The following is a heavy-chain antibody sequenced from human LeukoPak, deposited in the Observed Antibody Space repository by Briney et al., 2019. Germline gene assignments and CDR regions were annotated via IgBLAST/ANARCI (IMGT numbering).Heavy chain of an antibody. V-gene: IGHV3-11*01. CDR1: GFTFSDYY. D-gene: IGHD3-10*01. CDR2: VNSRGNTI. CDR3: ARDYYGSGSYYSVRSMDDY. Sequence: GGSLRLSCAASGFTFSDYYMTWIRQAPGKGLEWVSYVNSRGNTIFYADSVKGRFTISRDNAKNSLYLQMNSLRAEDTAVYYCARDYYGSGSYYSVRSMDDYWGQGTLVTVSS. J-gene: IGHJ4*02.